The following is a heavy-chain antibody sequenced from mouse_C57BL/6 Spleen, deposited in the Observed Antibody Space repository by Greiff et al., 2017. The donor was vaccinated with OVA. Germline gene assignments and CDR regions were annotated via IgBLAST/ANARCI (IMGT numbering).Heavy chain of an antibody. D-gene: IGHD4-1*01. V-gene: IGHV1-82*01. CDR1: GYAFSSSW. CDR3: ARRDWDEDY. J-gene: IGHJ2*01. CDR2: IYPGDGDT. Sequence: VKLQESGPELVKPGASVKISCKASGYAFSSSWMNWVKQRPGKGLEWIGRIYPGDGDTNYNGKFKGKATLTADKSSSTAYMQLSSLTSEDSAVYFSARRDWDEDYWGQGTTLTVSS.